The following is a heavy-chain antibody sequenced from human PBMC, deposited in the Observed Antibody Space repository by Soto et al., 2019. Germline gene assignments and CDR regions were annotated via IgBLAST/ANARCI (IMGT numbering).Heavy chain of an antibody. CDR2: IYYSRST. D-gene: IGHD2-21*02. J-gene: IGHJ5*02. V-gene: IGHV4-39*01. CDR3: ARHHEVAYCAGDCSPDWFDP. CDR1: GGSISSSGYY. Sequence: TSETLSLTCTVSGGSISSSGYYWGWIRQPPGKGLEWIGSIYYSRSTYYNPSLKSRVTISVDTSKNQFSLKLSSVTAADTAVYYCARHHEVAYCAGDCSPDWFDPWGQGTLVTVSS.